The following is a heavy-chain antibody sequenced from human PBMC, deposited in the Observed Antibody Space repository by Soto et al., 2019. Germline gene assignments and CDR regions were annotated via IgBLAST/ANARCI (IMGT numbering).Heavy chain of an antibody. J-gene: IGHJ3*02. CDR2: ISGSGGST. D-gene: IGHD3-10*01. CDR3: APWVRGVIFALDI. CDR1: GFTFSSSA. Sequence: EVQLLESGGGLVQPGGSLRLSCAVSGFTFSSSAMSWVRQAPGKGLEWVSAISGSGGSTYYADSVKGRFTISRDNSKNTLYLQMNSLRAEDTAVYHCAPWVRGVIFALDIWGQGTMVTVSS. V-gene: IGHV3-23*01.